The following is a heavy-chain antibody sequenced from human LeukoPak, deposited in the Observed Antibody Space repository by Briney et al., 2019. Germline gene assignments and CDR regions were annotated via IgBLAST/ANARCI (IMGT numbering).Heavy chain of an antibody. Sequence: PGRSLRLSCAASGFTFSSYSMNWVRQAPGKGLEWVSYISSSSSTIYYADSVKGRFTISRDNAKNSLYLQMNSLRAEDTAVYYCARAEQQWLVPDAFDIWGQGTMVTVSS. CDR3: ARAEQQWLVPDAFDI. CDR2: ISSSSSTI. J-gene: IGHJ3*02. V-gene: IGHV3-48*01. D-gene: IGHD6-19*01. CDR1: GFTFSSYS.